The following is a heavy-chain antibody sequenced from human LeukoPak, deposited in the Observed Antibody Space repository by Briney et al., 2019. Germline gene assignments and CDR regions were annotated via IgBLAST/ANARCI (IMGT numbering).Heavy chain of an antibody. CDR1: GFTFSSYS. Sequence: RGSLRLSCAASGFTFSSYSMNWVRQAPGKGLEWVSSISSSSSYIHYADSVKGRFTISRDNAKNSLYLQMNSLRAEDTAVYYCAGDQVADRFDYWGQGTLVTVSS. J-gene: IGHJ4*02. CDR2: ISSSSSYI. CDR3: AGDQVADRFDY. V-gene: IGHV3-21*01.